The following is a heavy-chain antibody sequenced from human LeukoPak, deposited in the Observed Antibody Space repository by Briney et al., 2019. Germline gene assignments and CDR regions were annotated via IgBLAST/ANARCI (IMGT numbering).Heavy chain of an antibody. CDR3: AKRSSMVRGYGYYFDY. J-gene: IGHJ4*02. D-gene: IGHD3-10*01. Sequence: PGASLRLSCAASGFTFSSYAMSWVRQAPGKGLEWVSAISGSGGSTYYAGSVKGRFTISRDNSKNTLYLQMNSLRAEDTAVYYCAKRSSMVRGYGYYFDYWGQGALVTVSS. CDR2: ISGSGGST. CDR1: GFTFSSYA. V-gene: IGHV3-23*01.